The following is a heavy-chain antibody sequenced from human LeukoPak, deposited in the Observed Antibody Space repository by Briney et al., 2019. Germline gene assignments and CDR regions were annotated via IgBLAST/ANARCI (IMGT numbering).Heavy chain of an antibody. J-gene: IGHJ4*02. CDR1: GYTFTSYY. D-gene: IGHD1-7*01. Sequence: ASVKVSCKASGYTFTSYYMHWVRQAPGQGLEWMALINPSGGSTSYAQKFQGRVTMTRDMSTSTVYMELSSLRSEDTAVYYCARDYEVVGLELRGDYFDYWGQGTLVTVSS. CDR3: ARDYEVVGLELRGDYFDY. CDR2: INPSGGST. V-gene: IGHV1-46*01.